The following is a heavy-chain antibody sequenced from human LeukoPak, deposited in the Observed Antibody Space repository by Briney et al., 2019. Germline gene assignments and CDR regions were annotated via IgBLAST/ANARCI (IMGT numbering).Heavy chain of an antibody. V-gene: IGHV3-48*01. D-gene: IGHD4-17*01. Sequence: PGGSLRLSCAASGFTFSSYSMNRVRQAPGKGLEWVSYISSSSTTIYYADSVKGRFTISRDNAKNSLYLQMNSLRAEDTAVYYCARSPPTTVATPVYWGQGTLVTVSS. J-gene: IGHJ4*02. CDR2: ISSSSTTI. CDR3: ARSPPTTVATPVY. CDR1: GFTFSSYS.